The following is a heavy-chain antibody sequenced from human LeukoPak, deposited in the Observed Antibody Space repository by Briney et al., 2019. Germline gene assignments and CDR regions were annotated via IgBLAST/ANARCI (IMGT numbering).Heavy chain of an antibody. J-gene: IGHJ6*02. CDR2: INSDGSIT. D-gene: IGHD5-18*01. Sequence: SGGSLRLSCAASGFTFTTYWMHWVRQAPGKGLVWVSHINSDGSITSYADSVKGRFTISRDNAKNTLYLQMNSLRAGDTAVYYCARDAVDTANAVWGQGTTVTVSS. CDR1: GFTFTTYW. V-gene: IGHV3-74*01. CDR3: ARDAVDTANAV.